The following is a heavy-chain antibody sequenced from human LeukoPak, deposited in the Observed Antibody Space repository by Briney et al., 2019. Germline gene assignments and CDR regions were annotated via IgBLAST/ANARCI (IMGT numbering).Heavy chain of an antibody. J-gene: IGHJ4*02. CDR3: ARGGGAWRWLQLVTPFDY. Sequence: PSETLSLTCTVSGGSISSYYWSWIRQPPGKGLEWIGYIYYSGSTNYNPSLKSRVTISVDTSKNQFSLKLSSVTAADTAVYYCARGGGAWRWLQLVTPFDYWGQGTLVTVSS. CDR1: GGSISSYY. CDR2: IYYSGST. D-gene: IGHD5-24*01. V-gene: IGHV4-59*12.